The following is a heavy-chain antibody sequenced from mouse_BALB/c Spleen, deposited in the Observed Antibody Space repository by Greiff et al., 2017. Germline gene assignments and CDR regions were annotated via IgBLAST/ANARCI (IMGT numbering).Heavy chain of an antibody. D-gene: IGHD1-1*01. CDR2: ISSGSSTI. V-gene: IGHV5-17*02. CDR1: GFTFSSFG. CDR3: ARGTTVVADAMDY. J-gene: IGHJ4*01. Sequence: EVKLVESGGGLVQPGGSRKLSCAASGFTFSSFGMHWVRQAPEKGLEWVAYISSGSSTIYYADTVKGRFTISRDNPKNTLFLQMTSLRSEDTAMYYCARGTTVVADAMDYWGQGTSVTVSS.